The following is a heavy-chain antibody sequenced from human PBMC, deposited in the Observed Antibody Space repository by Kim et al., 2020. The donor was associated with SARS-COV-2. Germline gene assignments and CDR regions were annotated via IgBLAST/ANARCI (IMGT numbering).Heavy chain of an antibody. CDR1: GGSFSGYY. CDR3: ACDYGSGFFQY. D-gene: IGHD3-10*01. Sequence: SETLSLTCAVYGGSFSGYYWSWVRQPPGKGLEWIGEINHGGTTNYNPSLKSRVTISVDTSKKQFSLKVRSVTAADTAVYYCACDYGSGFFQYWGQGTLVT. J-gene: IGHJ4*02. CDR2: INHGGTT. V-gene: IGHV4-34*01.